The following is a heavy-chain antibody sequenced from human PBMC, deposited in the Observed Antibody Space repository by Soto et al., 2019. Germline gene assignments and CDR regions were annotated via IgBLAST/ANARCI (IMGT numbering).Heavy chain of an antibody. Sequence: SSVNGARKSAVDGFSSYAVSWVRKAHGQGLEWMGGIIPIFGTANYAQKFQGRVTITADKSTSTAYMELSSLRSEDTAVYYCARSYYDSSGSLDYRAQGTLVTVTS. D-gene: IGHD3-22*01. CDR1: VDGFSSYA. CDR3: ARSYYDSSGSLDY. J-gene: IGHJ4*02. CDR2: IIPIFGTA. V-gene: IGHV1-69*06.